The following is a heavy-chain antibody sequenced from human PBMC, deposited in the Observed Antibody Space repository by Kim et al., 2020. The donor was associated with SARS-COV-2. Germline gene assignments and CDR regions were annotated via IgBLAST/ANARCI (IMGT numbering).Heavy chain of an antibody. CDR3: ARDSKWELPASYYYYGMDV. Sequence: ASVKVSCKASGYTFTSYGISWVRQAPGQGLEWMGWISAYNGNTNYAQKLQGRVTMTTDTSTSTAYMELRSLRSDDTAVYYCARDSKWELPASYYYYGMDVWGQGTTVTVSS. D-gene: IGHD1-26*01. J-gene: IGHJ6*02. CDR1: GYTFTSYG. CDR2: ISAYNGNT. V-gene: IGHV1-18*01.